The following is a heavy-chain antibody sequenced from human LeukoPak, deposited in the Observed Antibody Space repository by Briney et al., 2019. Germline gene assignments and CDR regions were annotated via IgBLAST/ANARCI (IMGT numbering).Heavy chain of an antibody. Sequence: ASVKVSCKASGYIFTTHAIHWVRQAPGQRLEWMGWINVGDGITKYSQKFQGRVTIIRDTSASTAYMELSSLRSEDTAVYYCARSDFFDYWGQGTLVTVSS. J-gene: IGHJ4*02. CDR2: INVGDGIT. V-gene: IGHV1-3*01. CDR1: GYIFTTHA. CDR3: ARSDFFDY.